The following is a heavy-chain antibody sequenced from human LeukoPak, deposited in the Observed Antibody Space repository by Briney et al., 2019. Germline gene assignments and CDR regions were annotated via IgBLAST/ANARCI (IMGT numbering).Heavy chain of an antibody. CDR2: ISSNGGST. D-gene: IGHD1-26*01. CDR1: GFTFSSYA. CDR3: ARGGSGSYSFDY. V-gene: IGHV3-64*01. J-gene: IGHJ4*02. Sequence: GGSLRRSCAASGFTFSSYATHWVRQAPGKGLEYVSAISSNGGSTYYANSVKGRFTISRDNSKNTLYLQMGSLRAEDMAVYYCARGGSGSYSFDYWGQGTLVTVSS.